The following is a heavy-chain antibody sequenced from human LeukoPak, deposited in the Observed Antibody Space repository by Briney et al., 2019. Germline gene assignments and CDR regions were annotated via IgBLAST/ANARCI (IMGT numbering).Heavy chain of an antibody. Sequence: GESLKISCKGSAYRFTNYWIGWVRQMPGKGLEWMGTIYPGDSDTRYSPSFQGQVTISADKSINTAYLQWSSLKASDTAMYYCARQASIASSDATTRNFDYWGQGTLVTVSS. J-gene: IGHJ4*02. V-gene: IGHV5-51*01. CDR2: IYPGDSDT. D-gene: IGHD6-6*01. CDR1: AYRFTNYW. CDR3: ARQASIASSDATTRNFDY.